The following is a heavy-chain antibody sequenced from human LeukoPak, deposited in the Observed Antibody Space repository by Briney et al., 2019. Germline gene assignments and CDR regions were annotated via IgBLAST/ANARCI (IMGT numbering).Heavy chain of an antibody. CDR3: AKSCNSGNCYYNY. D-gene: IGHD2/OR15-2a*01. CDR2: ISGSGSST. J-gene: IGHJ4*02. Sequence: PGGSLRLSRAASGFTFSNCAMSWVRQAPEKGLEWVSGISGSGSSTYYADSVKGRFTISRDNSENTLSLQMNSLRADDTAIYYCAKSCNSGNCYYNYWGQGTLVTVSS. CDR1: GFTFSNCA. V-gene: IGHV3-23*01.